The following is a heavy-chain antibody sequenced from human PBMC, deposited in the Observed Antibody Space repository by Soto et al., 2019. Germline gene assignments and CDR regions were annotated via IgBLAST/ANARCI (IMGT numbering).Heavy chain of an antibody. V-gene: IGHV5-51*01. CDR1: GYKFTSSW. D-gene: IGHD1-1*01. CDR3: ARQTGTTSADWFDP. Sequence: PGESLKISCKGSGYKFTSSWIAWVRQMPGKGLEYMGSIYPGDSDTRYSPSFQGQATISADKSINTAYLQWSSLKASDTAMYYCARQTGTTSADWFDPWGQGTQVTVS. J-gene: IGHJ5*02. CDR2: IYPGDSDT.